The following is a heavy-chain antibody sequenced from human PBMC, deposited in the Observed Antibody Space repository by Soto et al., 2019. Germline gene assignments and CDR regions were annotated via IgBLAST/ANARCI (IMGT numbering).Heavy chain of an antibody. D-gene: IGHD3-22*01. V-gene: IGHV1-46*01. CDR2: INPSGGNT. Sequence: GDFVKAASKTAWYTFSMYFMLCVRQLPRQGLEWMGIINPSGGNTGYAQKFQGRVTMTRNTSISTAYMELSSLRSEDTAVYYCARGSLFPRYIMIVVVNDAFDICGQRPMVTVSS. CDR3: ARGSLFPRYIMIVVVNDAFDI. CDR1: WYTFSMYF. J-gene: IGHJ3*02.